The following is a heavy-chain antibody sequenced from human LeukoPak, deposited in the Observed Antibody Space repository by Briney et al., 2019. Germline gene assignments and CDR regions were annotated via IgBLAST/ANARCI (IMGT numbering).Heavy chain of an antibody. J-gene: IGHJ4*02. Sequence: EGSLRLSCAASGFTVNSNYMSWVRQAPGKGLEWVSVIYSGGDTYYADSVKGRFTISRDNSKNTLYLQMDSLRAEDTAVYYCAREGYGGNSAHWGQGTLVTVSS. CDR2: IYSGGDT. D-gene: IGHD4-23*01. CDR3: AREGYGGNSAH. CDR1: GFTVNSNY. V-gene: IGHV3-53*01.